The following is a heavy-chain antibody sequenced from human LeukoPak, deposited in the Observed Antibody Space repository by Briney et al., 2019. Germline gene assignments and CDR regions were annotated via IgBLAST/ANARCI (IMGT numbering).Heavy chain of an antibody. V-gene: IGHV1-58*01. J-gene: IGHJ6*02. CDR1: GFTFTSSA. D-gene: IGHD3-10*01. CDR3: AAERLLWFGESHYGMDV. Sequence: ASVKVSCKASGFTFTSSAVQWVRQAGGQRLEWIGWIVGGSGNTNYAQKFQERVTITGDMSTSTAYMELSSLRSEDTAVYYCAAERLLWFGESHYGMDVWGQGTTVTVSS. CDR2: IVGGSGNT.